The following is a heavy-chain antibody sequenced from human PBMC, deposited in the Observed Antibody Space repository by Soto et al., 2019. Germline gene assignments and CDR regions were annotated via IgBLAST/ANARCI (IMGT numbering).Heavy chain of an antibody. Sequence: GGSLRLSCTASGFDFSGSEMNWFRQSPGKGLEWVAYITGSGGVMFHADSVKGRFSISGDNAKNSLFLEMSDLTAADTGVYYCAKVAPFILGSPVWGQGTLVTVSS. CDR1: GFDFSGSE. D-gene: IGHD2-21*01. V-gene: IGHV3-48*03. CDR2: ITGSGGVM. CDR3: AKVAPFILGSPV. J-gene: IGHJ4*02.